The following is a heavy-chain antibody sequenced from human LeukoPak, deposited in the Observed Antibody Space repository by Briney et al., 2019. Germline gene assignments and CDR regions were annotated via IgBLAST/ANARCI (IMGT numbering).Heavy chain of an antibody. V-gene: IGHV4-38-2*01. CDR2: MYHSGNT. D-gene: IGHD3-3*01. Sequence: PSETLSLTCAVSGYSISSGYYWGWIRQPPGKGLEWIGSMYHSGNTYYNPSLRSRVTISVDTSKNQLSLKLSSVTAADTAVYYCARVTGREWSDPWYFDYWGQGTLVTVSP. J-gene: IGHJ4*02. CDR3: ARVTGREWSDPWYFDY. CDR1: GYSISSGYY.